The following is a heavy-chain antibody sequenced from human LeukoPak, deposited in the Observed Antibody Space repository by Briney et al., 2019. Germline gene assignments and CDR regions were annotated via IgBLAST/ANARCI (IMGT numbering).Heavy chain of an antibody. J-gene: IGHJ4*02. V-gene: IGHV4-34*01. CDR3: ARDRGLPYYFDY. CDR1: GGSFSGYY. D-gene: IGHD3-10*01. CDR2: INHSGST. Sequence: SETLSLTCAVYGGSFSGYYWSWIRQPPGKGLEWIGEINHSGSTNYNPSLKSRVTISVDTSKNQFSLKLSSVTAADTAVYYCARDRGLPYYFDYWGQGTLVTVSS.